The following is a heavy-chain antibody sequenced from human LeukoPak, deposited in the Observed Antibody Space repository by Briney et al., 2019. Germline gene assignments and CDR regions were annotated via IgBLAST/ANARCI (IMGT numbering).Heavy chain of an antibody. J-gene: IGHJ4*02. CDR3: ARISGQRR. CDR2: TYYRSQWYN. Sequence: KLSQTLSLTCALSGDIFSSSSATWNWIRQSPSRGLEWLGRTYYRSQWYNDYAVSVKSRVTINPDTSKNQFSLQLNSVTPEDTAVYYCARISGQRRWGQGTLVTVSS. CDR1: GDIFSSSSAT. V-gene: IGHV6-1*01. D-gene: IGHD5-12*01.